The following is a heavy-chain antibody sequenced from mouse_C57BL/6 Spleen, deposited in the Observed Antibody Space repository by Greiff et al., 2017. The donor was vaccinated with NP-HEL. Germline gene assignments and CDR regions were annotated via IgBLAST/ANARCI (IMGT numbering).Heavy chain of an antibody. CDR1: GYSITSGYY. Sequence: EVKLQESGPGLVKPSQSLSLTCPVTGYSITSGYYWNWIRQFPGNKLEWMGYISYDGSNNYNPSLKNRISITRDTSMNQFFLKLNSVTTEDTATYYSERDSNYAMDYWDEGTSVTVSA. J-gene: IGHJ4*01. V-gene: IGHV3-6*01. CDR2: ISYDGSN. CDR3: ERDSNYAMDY. D-gene: IGHD1-1*01.